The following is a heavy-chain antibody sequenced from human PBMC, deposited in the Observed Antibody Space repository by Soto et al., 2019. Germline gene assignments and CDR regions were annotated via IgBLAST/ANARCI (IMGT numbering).Heavy chain of an antibody. Sequence: EVQVVESGGGLVQPGGSLRLSCAASGFSFSTFEMNWVRQAPGKGLEWLSYISGGSGSVYYADSVRGRFTISRDNAKNSLYLQMSSLRVEDTGVYFCVGGGLPYFDYWGQGAPVTVSS. CDR2: ISGGSGSV. D-gene: IGHD3-16*01. J-gene: IGHJ4*02. CDR3: VGGGLPYFDY. CDR1: GFSFSTFE. V-gene: IGHV3-48*03.